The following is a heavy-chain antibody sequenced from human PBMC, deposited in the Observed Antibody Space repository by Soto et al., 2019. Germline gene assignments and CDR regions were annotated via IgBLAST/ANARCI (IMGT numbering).Heavy chain of an antibody. CDR3: AKDRRVVAVAAPFDY. V-gene: IGHV3-30*18. CDR1: GVTFSSYG. J-gene: IGHJ4*02. CDR2: ISYDGSNK. D-gene: IGHD6-19*01. Sequence: GGSLRLSCAAAGVTFSSYGMHWVRQAQGKGLEWVAVISYDGSNKYYADSVKGRFTISRDNSKNTLYLQMNSLRAEDTAVYYCAKDRRVVAVAAPFDYWGQRTLVTVSS.